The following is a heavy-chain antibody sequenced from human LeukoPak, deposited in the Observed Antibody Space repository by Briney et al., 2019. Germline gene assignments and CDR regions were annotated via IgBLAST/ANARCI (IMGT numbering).Heavy chain of an antibody. CDR3: SKGPIQFSSGSFDS. D-gene: IGHD6-19*01. CDR2: ISRGRT. CDR1: GFTFSNYG. J-gene: IGHJ3*01. V-gene: IGHV3-23*01. Sequence: PGGSLRLSCAASGFTFSNYGMVWVRQAPGKGLEWVSGISRGRTYYADSVKGRFTLSRDKPKNTLYPQINSLRAEDTAPYYCSKGPIQFSSGSFDSWGQGTMVTVSS.